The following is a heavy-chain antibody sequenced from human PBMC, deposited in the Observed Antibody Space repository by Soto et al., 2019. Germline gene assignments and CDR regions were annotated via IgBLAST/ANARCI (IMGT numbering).Heavy chain of an antibody. CDR1: GFTFSDYA. V-gene: IGHV3-23*01. CDR2: MSGSGGSI. CDR3: AKTFGSNWLLDY. D-gene: IGHD6-13*01. Sequence: EVQLLESGGGLAQPGGSLRLSCAGSGFTFSDYAISWVRQAPGKGLEWVSAMSGSGGSIYYADSVKGRFTISSDNSKNTVYLQMSSLRGEDTAIYYCAKTFGSNWLLDYWGRGTLVTVSS. J-gene: IGHJ4*02.